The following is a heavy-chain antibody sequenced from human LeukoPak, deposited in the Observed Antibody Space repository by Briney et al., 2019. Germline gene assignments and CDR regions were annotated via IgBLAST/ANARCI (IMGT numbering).Heavy chain of an antibody. D-gene: IGHD6-6*01. CDR1: GFTFSSYT. V-gene: IGHV3-21*06. CDR3: ARGSIAARPGP. CDR2: ISGSRSYM. Sequence: GGPLRLSCAGSGFTFSSYTMNWVRQAPGKGLEWVSSISGSRSYMYYADSVKGRFTISRDNAKNSLYLQMNSLRVEDTAVYYCARGSIAARPGPWGQGTLVTVSS. J-gene: IGHJ5*02.